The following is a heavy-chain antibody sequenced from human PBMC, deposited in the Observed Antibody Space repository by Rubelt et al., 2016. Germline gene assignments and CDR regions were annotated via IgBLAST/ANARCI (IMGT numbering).Heavy chain of an antibody. D-gene: IGHD3-22*01. J-gene: IGHJ4*02. CDR2: INPSGGST. Sequence: VQSGAEVKKPGASVKVSCKASGYTFTSYYMHWVRQAPGQGLEWMGIINPSGGSTSYAQKFQGRVTMTRDTSTSTVYMELSSLRSEDTAVYYCARQHTTERGTPGRFMIVVVPVDYWGQGTLVTVSS. CDR1: GYTFTSYY. V-gene: IGHV1-46*01. CDR3: ARQHTTERGTPGRFMIVVVPVDY.